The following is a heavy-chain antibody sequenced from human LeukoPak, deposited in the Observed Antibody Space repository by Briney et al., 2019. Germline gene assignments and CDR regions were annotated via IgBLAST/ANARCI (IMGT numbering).Heavy chain of an antibody. CDR2: INPNSGGT. CDR1: GYTFTGYY. J-gene: IGHJ5*02. V-gene: IGHV1-2*02. Sequence: ASVNVSRKASGYTFTGYYMHWVRQAPGQGLEWMGWINPNSGGTSYAQKFQGRVTMTRDTSISTVYMELSRLRSDDTAVYYCARLKSTISSGWFDPWGQGTLVTVSS. D-gene: IGHD6-6*01. CDR3: ARLKSTISSGWFDP.